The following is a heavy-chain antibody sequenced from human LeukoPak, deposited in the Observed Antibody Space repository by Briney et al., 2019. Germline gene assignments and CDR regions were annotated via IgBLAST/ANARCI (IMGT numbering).Heavy chain of an antibody. CDR1: GFTFSSYS. J-gene: IGHJ3*02. V-gene: IGHV3-48*01. CDR3: ARQGDTYYYDSSGYGAAIDI. D-gene: IGHD3-22*01. Sequence: PGGSLRLSCAASGFTFSSYSMNWVRQAPGKGLEWVSYISSSSSTIYYADSVKGRFTISRDNAKNSLYLQMNSLRAEDTAVYYCARQGDTYYYDSSGYGAAIDIWGQGTMVTVSS. CDR2: ISSSSSTI.